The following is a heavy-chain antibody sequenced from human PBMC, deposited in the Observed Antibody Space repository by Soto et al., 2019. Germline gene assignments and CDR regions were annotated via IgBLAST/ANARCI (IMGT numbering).Heavy chain of an antibody. D-gene: IGHD5-18*01. V-gene: IGHV1-69*01. CDR3: ARELVAMVPNWFDP. CDR2: IIPIFGTT. CDR1: GGTFSSYA. Sequence: QVQLVQSGAEVKKPGSSVKVSCKASGGTFSSYAISWVRQAPGQGLEWMGGIIPIFGTTNYAQKFQGRVTITADDSTSTAYMELSSMRSEDTAVYYCARELVAMVPNWFDPWGQGTLVTVSS. J-gene: IGHJ5*02.